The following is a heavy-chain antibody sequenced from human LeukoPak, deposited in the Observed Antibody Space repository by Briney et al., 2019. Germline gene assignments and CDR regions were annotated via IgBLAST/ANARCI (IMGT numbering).Heavy chain of an antibody. CDR1: GYTFTSYD. Sequence: ASVKVSCKASGYTFTSYDINWVRQATGQGLEWMGWMNPNSGNTGYAQKFQGRVTITRNTSISTAYMELSSLRSKDTAVHYCARGSNYIDYWGQGTLVTVSS. CDR3: ARGSNYIDY. CDR2: MNPNSGNT. J-gene: IGHJ4*02. V-gene: IGHV1-8*03. D-gene: IGHD4-11*01.